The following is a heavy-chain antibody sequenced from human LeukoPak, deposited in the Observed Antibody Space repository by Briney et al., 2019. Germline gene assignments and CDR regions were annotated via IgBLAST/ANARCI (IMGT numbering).Heavy chain of an antibody. J-gene: IGHJ3*01. Sequence: GGSLRLSCEASGVTFSSYVMSWVRQAPGKGPEWVSGISGSGGGTYYADFVKGRFAISGDNSENTLYLQMNSLRAEDSAVYYCVQEGPRGLAFDVWGQGTKVTVSS. CDR3: VQEGPRGLAFDV. CDR1: GVTFSSYV. V-gene: IGHV3-23*01. CDR2: ISGSGGGT.